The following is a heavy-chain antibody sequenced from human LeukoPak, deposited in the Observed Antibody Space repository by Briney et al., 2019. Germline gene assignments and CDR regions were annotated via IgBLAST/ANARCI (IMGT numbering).Heavy chain of an antibody. CDR2: INPNSGGT. CDR3: ATSSGWKSNIDY. CDR1: GAIFSSYA. J-gene: IGHJ4*02. V-gene: IGHV1-2*02. Sequence: ASVKVSCKASGAIFSSYAISGVRQAPGQGREGMGWINPNSGGTNYAQKFQGRVTMTRDASISTAYMELSRLRSDDTAVFYCATSSGWKSNIDYWGQGTLITVSS. D-gene: IGHD6-19*01.